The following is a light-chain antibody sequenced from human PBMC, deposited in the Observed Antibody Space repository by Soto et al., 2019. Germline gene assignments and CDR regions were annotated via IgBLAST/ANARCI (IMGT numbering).Light chain of an antibody. J-gene: IGKJ4*01. CDR2: GAS. V-gene: IGKV3-11*01. Sequence: ENVLTQSPGTLSLSPGARATLSCRASQSVSSYLAWYQQRPGQAPSLLMYGASTRATGIPTRFSGSVSGTDFIRTITSLEPEEVAGYYCQQRSDWPPSLTFGGGTKVDIK. CDR3: QQRSDWPPSLT. CDR1: QSVSSY.